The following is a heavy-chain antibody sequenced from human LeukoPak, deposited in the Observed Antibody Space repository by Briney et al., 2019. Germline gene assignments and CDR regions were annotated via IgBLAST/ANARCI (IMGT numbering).Heavy chain of an antibody. CDR3: ARDAYSSSWYSYYYGMDV. V-gene: IGHV3-11*01. D-gene: IGHD6-13*01. CDR1: GFTFSDYY. J-gene: IGHJ6*02. CDR2: ISSSGSTI. Sequence: GGSLRLSCAASGFTFSDYYMSWIRQAPGKGLEWVSYISSSGSTIYYADSVKGRFTISRDNAKNSLYLQMNSLRAEDTAVYYCARDAYSSSWYSYYYGMDVWGQGTTVTVSS.